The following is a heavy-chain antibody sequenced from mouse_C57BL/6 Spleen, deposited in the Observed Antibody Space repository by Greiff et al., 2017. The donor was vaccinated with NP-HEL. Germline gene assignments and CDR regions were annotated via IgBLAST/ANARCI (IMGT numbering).Heavy chain of an antibody. CDR3: ARLALITTVVRDYFDY. J-gene: IGHJ2*01. D-gene: IGHD1-1*01. CDR2: IHPNSGST. CDR1: GYTFTSYW. Sequence: VQLQQPGAELVKPGASVKLSCKASGYTFTSYWMHWVKQRPGQGLEWIGMIHPNSGSTNYNEKFKSKATLTVDKSSSTAYMQLSSLTSEDSAVYYCARLALITTVVRDYFDYWGQGTTLTVSS. V-gene: IGHV1-64*01.